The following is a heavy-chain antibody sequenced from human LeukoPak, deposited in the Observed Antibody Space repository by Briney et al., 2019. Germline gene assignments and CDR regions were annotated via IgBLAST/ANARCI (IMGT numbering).Heavy chain of an antibody. J-gene: IGHJ3*02. CDR3: ARDLVTVTKGFDI. D-gene: IGHD4-17*01. CDR1: GDSFSSQY. V-gene: IGHV4-59*11. CDR2: ISYIGTT. Sequence: PSETLSLTCAVSGDSFSSQYWTWIRQPPGRGLEWIGYISYIGTTNYNPSLKSRVTISIDTSKNQFSLKLSSVTTADTAVYYCARDLVTVTKGFDIWGLGTMVRVSS.